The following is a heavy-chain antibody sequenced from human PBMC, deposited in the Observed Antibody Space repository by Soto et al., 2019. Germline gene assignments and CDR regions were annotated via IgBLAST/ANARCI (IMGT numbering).Heavy chain of an antibody. D-gene: IGHD6-19*01. CDR3: ARDPVAGTYFDY. CDR1: GYTFTTYG. CDR2: INAYNGNT. J-gene: IGHJ4*02. Sequence: QVQLVQSGAEVKKPGASVKVSCKASGYTFTTYGISWVRQAPGQGLEWMGWINAYNGNTNYAQKFQGRVTMTTHTPTSTADMGLRSLRSDDSAVHYCARDPVAGTYFDYWGQGTLVTVSS. V-gene: IGHV1-18*01.